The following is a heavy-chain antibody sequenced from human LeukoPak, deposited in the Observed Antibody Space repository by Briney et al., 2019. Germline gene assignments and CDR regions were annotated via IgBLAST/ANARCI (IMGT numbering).Heavy chain of an antibody. Sequence: PPQTLSLTCTVSGGSISSGGYYWSWIRQHPGKGLEWIGYIYYSGSTYYNPSLKSRVTISVDTSKNQFSLKLSSVTAADTAVYYCARSRSGYDSNFDYWGQGTLVTVSS. CDR2: IYYSGST. V-gene: IGHV4-31*03. D-gene: IGHD5-12*01. CDR3: ARSRSGYDSNFDY. J-gene: IGHJ4*02. CDR1: GGSISSGGYY.